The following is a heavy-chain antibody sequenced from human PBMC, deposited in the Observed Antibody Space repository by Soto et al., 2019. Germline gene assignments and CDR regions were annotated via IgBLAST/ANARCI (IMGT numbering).Heavy chain of an antibody. D-gene: IGHD2-15*01. V-gene: IGHV4-31*03. J-gene: IGHJ4*02. Sequence: QVQLQESGPGLVKPSQTLSLTCTVSGGSINSGGYYWTWVRQHPGKGLEWIGYMYYSGPSDYNPSLKSRVTISVDTSKNQWSLRLSSVTAADTAVYYCAGDRGYCSGGSCYRAIDSWGQGTLVTVST. CDR1: GGSINSGGYY. CDR2: MYYSGPS. CDR3: AGDRGYCSGGSCYRAIDS.